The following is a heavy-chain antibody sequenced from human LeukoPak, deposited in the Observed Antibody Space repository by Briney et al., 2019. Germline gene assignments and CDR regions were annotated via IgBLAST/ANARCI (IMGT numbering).Heavy chain of an antibody. CDR1: GYNFTSYW. D-gene: IGHD6-13*01. Sequence: GESLKISCKGSGYNFTSYWITWVRQMPGKGLEWMGRIDPSDSYTNYSPSFQGHVTISADKSISTAYLQWISLKASDTAMYYCARRSSSSWYGAFDIWGQGTMVTVSS. CDR3: ARRSSSSWYGAFDI. CDR2: IDPSDSYT. V-gene: IGHV5-10-1*01. J-gene: IGHJ3*02.